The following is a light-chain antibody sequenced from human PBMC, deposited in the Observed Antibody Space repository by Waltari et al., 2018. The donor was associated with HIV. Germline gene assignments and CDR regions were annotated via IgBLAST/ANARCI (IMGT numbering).Light chain of an antibody. CDR2: GAS. CDR3: QQYGSSPPYT. V-gene: IGKV3-20*01. J-gene: IGKJ2*01. CDR1: QSVISSY. Sequence: EIVLTQSPGTLSLSPGVRATRSCRASQSVISSYLDWYQQKPGQAPRLLIYGASSRATGIPDRFSGSGSGTDFPLTISRLEPEDFAVYYCQQYGSSPPYTFGQGTKLEIK.